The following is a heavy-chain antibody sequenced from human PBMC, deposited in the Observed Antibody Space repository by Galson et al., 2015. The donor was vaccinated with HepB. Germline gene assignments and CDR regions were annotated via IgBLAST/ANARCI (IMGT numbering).Heavy chain of an antibody. CDR1: GFTFSSYA. CDR2: ISYDGSNK. V-gene: IGHV3-30*04. Sequence: SLRLSCAASGFTFSSYAMHWVRQAPGKGLEWVAVISYDGSNKYYADSVKGRFTISRDNSKNTLYLQMNSLRAEDTAVYYCARKSPLTGLSHRPTKGYFDYWGQGTLVTVSS. J-gene: IGHJ4*02. D-gene: IGHD3-9*01. CDR3: ARKSPLTGLSHRPTKGYFDY.